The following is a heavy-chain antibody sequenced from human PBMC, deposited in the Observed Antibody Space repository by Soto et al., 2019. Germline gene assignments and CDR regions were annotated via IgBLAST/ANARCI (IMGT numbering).Heavy chain of an antibody. D-gene: IGHD3-16*01. Sequence: GGSLRLSCAASGFTFSSYAMSWVRQAPGKGLEWVSAISGSGGSTYYADSVKGRFTISRDNSKNTLYLQMNSLRAEDTAVYYCAKATAYDYVWGSLGPLEYWGQGTLVTVSS. CDR2: ISGSGGST. CDR1: GFTFSSYA. V-gene: IGHV3-23*01. J-gene: IGHJ4*02. CDR3: AKATAYDYVWGSLGPLEY.